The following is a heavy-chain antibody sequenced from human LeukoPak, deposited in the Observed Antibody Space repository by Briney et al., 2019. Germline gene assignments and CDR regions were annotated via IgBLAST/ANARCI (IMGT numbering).Heavy chain of an antibody. CDR2: XYPGDSDT. CDR1: GYSFTSYW. J-gene: IGHJ4*02. Sequence: GESLKISCKGSGYSFTSYWXXXXXXXXXXXXXXXXXXYPGDSDTRYSPSFQGQVTISADKSISTAYLQWSSLKASDTAMYYCARLLVATPQTSAGFDYWGQGTLVTVSS. D-gene: IGHD5-12*01. V-gene: IGHV5-51*01. CDR3: ARLLVATPQTSAGFDY.